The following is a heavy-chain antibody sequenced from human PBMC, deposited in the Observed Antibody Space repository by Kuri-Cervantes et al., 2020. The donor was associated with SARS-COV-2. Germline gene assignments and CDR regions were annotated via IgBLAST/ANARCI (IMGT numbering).Heavy chain of an antibody. CDR1: GGSISSSNYY. Sequence: SQTLSLTCAVPGGSISSSNYYWGWIRQPPGKGLEWIGSIYNSGSTYYNPSLKSRVTISVDTAKNQFSLKLSSVTATDTAVYYCAGIQTAYSGYDGYYYNYMDVWGKGTTVTVSS. V-gene: IGHV4-39*01. CDR3: AGIQTAYSGYDGYYYNYMDV. CDR2: IYNSGST. D-gene: IGHD5-12*01. J-gene: IGHJ6*03.